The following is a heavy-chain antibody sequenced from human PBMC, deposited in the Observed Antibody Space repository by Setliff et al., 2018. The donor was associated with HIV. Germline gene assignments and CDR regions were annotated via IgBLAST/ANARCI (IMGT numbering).Heavy chain of an antibody. Sequence: ASVKVSCKASGYSFTGYYIHWVRQAPGQGLEWMGWINPDNGVTYYRQTFQGRVTVTRDTSIDTAYMDLSSLRSDDTALYYCARDPTLDDSNPFDIWGQGTMVTVSS. D-gene: IGHD3-22*01. CDR3: ARDPTLDDSNPFDI. CDR1: GYSFTGYY. V-gene: IGHV1-2*02. CDR2: INPDNGVT. J-gene: IGHJ3*02.